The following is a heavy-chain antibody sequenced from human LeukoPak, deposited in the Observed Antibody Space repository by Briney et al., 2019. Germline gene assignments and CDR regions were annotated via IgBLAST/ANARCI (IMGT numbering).Heavy chain of an antibody. CDR2: IYSGGST. D-gene: IGHD6-13*01. CDR3: AREGSSWSGWDNWFDP. V-gene: IGHV3-53*01. Sequence: GGSLRLSCAASGFTFSSYWMSWVRQAPGKGLEWVSVIYSGGSTYYADSVKGRFTISRDNSKNTLYLQMNSLRAEDTAVYYCAREGSSWSGWDNWFDPWGQGTLVTVSS. J-gene: IGHJ5*02. CDR1: GFTFSSYW.